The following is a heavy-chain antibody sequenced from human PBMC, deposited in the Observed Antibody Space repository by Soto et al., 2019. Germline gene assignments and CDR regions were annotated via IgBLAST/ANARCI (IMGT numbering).Heavy chain of an antibody. CDR3: ARKAYDSSGYPVFDY. CDR1: GYTFTSYG. V-gene: IGHV1-18*01. D-gene: IGHD3-22*01. CDR2: ISAYNGNT. Sequence: ASVKVSCKASGYTFTSYGISWVRQAPGQGLEWMGWISAYNGNTNYAQKLQGRVTMTTDTSTSTAYMELRSLRSDDTAVYYCARKAYDSSGYPVFDYWGQGTLVTVSS. J-gene: IGHJ4*02.